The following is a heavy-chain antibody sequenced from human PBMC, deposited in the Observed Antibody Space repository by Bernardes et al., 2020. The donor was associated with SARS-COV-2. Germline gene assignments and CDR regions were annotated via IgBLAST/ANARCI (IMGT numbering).Heavy chain of an antibody. CDR2: IYSGGGI. CDR3: ARGTGAGDYYYGLDV. V-gene: IGHV3-53*01. Sequence: GWSLRLSCAASGFTVSNNYMTWVRQAPGQGLEWVSLIYSGGGIYYADSVKGRFTISRDNSKNTLYLQMNSLRAEDTAVYYCARGTGAGDYYYGLDVWGQGTTVTVSS. CDR1: GFTVSNNY. J-gene: IGHJ6*02. D-gene: IGHD3-10*01.